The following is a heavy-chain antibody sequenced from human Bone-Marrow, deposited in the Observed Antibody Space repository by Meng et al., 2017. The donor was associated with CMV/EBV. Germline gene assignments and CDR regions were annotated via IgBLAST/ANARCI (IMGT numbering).Heavy chain of an antibody. Sequence: SETLSLSCTVSGGSISSSSYYWGWIRQPPGKRLEWIGSIYYSGSTYYNPSLKSRVTMSVDTSKNQFSLKLSSVTAADTAVYCCARAGVPAATDAFDIWGQGTMVTVSS. D-gene: IGHD2-2*01. J-gene: IGHJ3*02. CDR1: GGSISSSSYY. CDR3: ARAGVPAATDAFDI. V-gene: IGHV4-39*07. CDR2: IYYSGST.